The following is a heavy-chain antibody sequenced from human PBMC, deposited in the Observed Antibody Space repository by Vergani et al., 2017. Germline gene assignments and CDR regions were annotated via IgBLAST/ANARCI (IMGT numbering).Heavy chain of an antibody. D-gene: IGHD6-6*01. J-gene: IGHJ4*02. CDR3: ARAGSSSSTYFDY. V-gene: IGHV4-34*01. CDR1: GGSFSGYY. CDR2: INHSGST. Sequence: QVQLQQWGAGLLKPSETLSLTCAVYGGSFSGYYWSWIRQPPGKGLEWIGEINHSGSTNYNPSLKSRVTIAVDTSKNQFSLKLSSVNAADTAVYYCARAGSSSSTYFDYWGQGTLVTVSS.